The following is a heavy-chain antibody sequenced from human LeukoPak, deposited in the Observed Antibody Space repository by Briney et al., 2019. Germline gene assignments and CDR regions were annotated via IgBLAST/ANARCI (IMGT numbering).Heavy chain of an antibody. D-gene: IGHD1-26*01. Sequence: PGGSLRLSCAASGFTFSSYAMHWVRQAPGKGLEWVAVISYDGSNKYYADSVKGRFTISRDNAKNSLYLQMNSLRAEDTAVYYCAWGVGATDPFDYWGQGTLVTVSS. J-gene: IGHJ4*02. CDR2: ISYDGSNK. V-gene: IGHV3-30-3*01. CDR1: GFTFSSYA. CDR3: AWGVGATDPFDY.